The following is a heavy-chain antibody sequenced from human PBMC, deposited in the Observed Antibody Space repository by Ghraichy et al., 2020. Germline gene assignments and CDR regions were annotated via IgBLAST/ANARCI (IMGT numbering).Heavy chain of an antibody. V-gene: IGHV1-2*02. J-gene: IGHJ4*02. CDR2: INPNSGGT. D-gene: IGHD6-6*01. Sequence: ASVKVSCKASGYTFTGYYMHWVRQAPGQGLEWMGWINPNSGGTNYAQKFQGRVTMTRDTSISTAYMELSRLRSDDTAVYYCALEYSSSSGPDYWGQGTLVTVSS. CDR3: ALEYSSSSGPDY. CDR1: GYTFTGYY.